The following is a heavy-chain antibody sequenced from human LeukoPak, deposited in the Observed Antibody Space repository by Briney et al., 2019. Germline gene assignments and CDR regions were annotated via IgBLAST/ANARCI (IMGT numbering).Heavy chain of an antibody. J-gene: IGHJ6*02. Sequence: SETLSLTCTVSGGSISSHYWSWIRQPPGKGLEWIGYIYYSGSTNYNPSLKSRVTISVDTSKNQFSLKLSSVTAADTAVYYCARAGYSSSWLGYYGMDVWGQGTTVTVSS. CDR3: ARAGYSSSWLGYYGMDV. V-gene: IGHV4-59*08. D-gene: IGHD6-13*01. CDR2: IYYSGST. CDR1: GGSISSHY.